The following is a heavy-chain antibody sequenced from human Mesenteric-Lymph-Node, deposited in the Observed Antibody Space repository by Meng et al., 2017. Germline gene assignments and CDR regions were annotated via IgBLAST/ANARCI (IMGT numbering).Heavy chain of an antibody. Sequence: GESLKISCAASGFTFSSYGIHWVRQAPGKGLEWVAVIWYDGSKKYYADSVKGRFTISRDNSKNTLYLQMNSLRAEDTAVYYCASMVGGVTNWFDPWGQGTLVTVSS. V-gene: IGHV3-33*01. CDR3: ASMVGGVTNWFDP. CDR1: GFTFSSYG. CDR2: IWYDGSKK. J-gene: IGHJ5*02. D-gene: IGHD3-10*01.